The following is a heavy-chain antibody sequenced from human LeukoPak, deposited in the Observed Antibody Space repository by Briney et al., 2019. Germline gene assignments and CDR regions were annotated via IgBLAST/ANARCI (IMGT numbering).Heavy chain of an antibody. D-gene: IGHD5-24*01. CDR1: GGSFSGYY. CDR3: ARGQGRDGYNGILDF. V-gene: IGHV4-34*01. CDR2: INHSGST. Sequence: SETLSLTCAVYGGSFSGYYWSWIRQPPGKGREGIGEINHSGSTGHNPSLKSRVTISVDTSKNQFSLKLSSVTAADTAVYYCARGQGRDGYNGILDFWGQGALVTVSS. J-gene: IGHJ4*02.